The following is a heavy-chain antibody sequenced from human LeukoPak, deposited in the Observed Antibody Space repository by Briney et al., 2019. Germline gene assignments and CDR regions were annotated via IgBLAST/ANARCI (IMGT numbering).Heavy chain of an antibody. J-gene: IGHJ4*02. D-gene: IGHD6-19*01. CDR2: ISGSGGST. CDR3: ARSPRWLEYYFDY. V-gene: IGHV3-23*01. CDR1: GFTFSSYA. Sequence: GGSLRLSCAASGFTFSSYAMSWVRQAPGKGLEWVSSISGSGGSTYYADSVKGRFTISRDNSKNTLYLQMNSLRAEDTAVYYCARSPRWLEYYFDYWGQGTLVTVSS.